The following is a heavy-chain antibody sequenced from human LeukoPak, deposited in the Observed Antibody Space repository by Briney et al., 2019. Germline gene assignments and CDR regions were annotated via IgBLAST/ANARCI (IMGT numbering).Heavy chain of an antibody. CDR2: MNPNSGNT. CDR3: ARFRATMIVVGLDY. CDR1: GYTFTSYD. V-gene: IGHV1-8*01. Sequence: ASVKVSCKASGYTFTSYDINWMRQATGQGLEWMGWMNPNSGNTGYAQKFQGRVTMTRNTSISTAYMELSSLRSEDTAVYYCARFRATMIVVGLDYWGQGTLVTVSS. D-gene: IGHD3-22*01. J-gene: IGHJ4*02.